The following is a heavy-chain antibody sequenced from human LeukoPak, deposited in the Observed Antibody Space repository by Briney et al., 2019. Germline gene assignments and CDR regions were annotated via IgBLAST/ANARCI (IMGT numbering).Heavy chain of an antibody. J-gene: IGHJ6*02. V-gene: IGHV3-30*04. CDR1: GFTFSSYA. D-gene: IGHD3-10*01. Sequence: GRSLRLSCAASGFTFSSYAMHWVRQAPGKGLEWVAVISYDGSNKYYADSVKGRFTISRDNSKNTLYLQMNSLRAEDTAVYYCARGPIWFGELYAYGMDVWGQGATVTVSS. CDR3: ARGPIWFGELYAYGMDV. CDR2: ISYDGSNK.